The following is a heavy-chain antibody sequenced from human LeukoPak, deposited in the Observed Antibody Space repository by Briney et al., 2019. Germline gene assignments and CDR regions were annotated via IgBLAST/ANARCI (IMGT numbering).Heavy chain of an antibody. V-gene: IGHV4-39*01. CDR1: GGSITSTTYY. J-gene: IGHJ5*02. Sequence: SETLSLTCSLSGGSITSTTYYWGWIRQPPGKGLEWIGSSYYSGNTYYNPSLESRVTISLDTSRKQFSLKLSSVTAADTAGYFCARTRGLGEVLGEGFDPWGQGTLVTVSS. D-gene: IGHD3-16*01. CDR2: SYYSGNT. CDR3: ARTRGLGEVLGEGFDP.